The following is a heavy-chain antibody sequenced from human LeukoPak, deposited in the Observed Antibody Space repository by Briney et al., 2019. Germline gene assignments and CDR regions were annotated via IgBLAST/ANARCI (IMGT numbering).Heavy chain of an antibody. J-gene: IGHJ3*02. Sequence: GESLKISCKGSGYSFTTYRIGWVRQMPGKGLEWMGVVSPGDSDTRYSPSFLGRVTISADKTISTAYLQWSSLKASDTAMYYCARQRCSGGTCYDDAFDIWGQGTMVTVSS. CDR2: VSPGDSDT. CDR3: ARQRCSGGTCYDDAFDI. V-gene: IGHV5-51*01. CDR1: GYSFTTYR. D-gene: IGHD2-15*01.